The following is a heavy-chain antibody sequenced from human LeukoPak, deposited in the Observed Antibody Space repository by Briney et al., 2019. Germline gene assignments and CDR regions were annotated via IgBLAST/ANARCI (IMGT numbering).Heavy chain of an antibody. CDR1: GGSISSSSYY. J-gene: IGHJ4*02. CDR2: IYYSGST. Sequence: SETLSLTCTVSGGSISSSSYYWGWIRQPPGKGLEWIGSIYYSGSTYYNPSLKSRVTISVDTSKNQFSLKLSSVTAADTAVYYCARSRDPHLIDYWGQGTLVTVSS. V-gene: IGHV4-39*07. D-gene: IGHD3-3*02. CDR3: ARSRDPHLIDY.